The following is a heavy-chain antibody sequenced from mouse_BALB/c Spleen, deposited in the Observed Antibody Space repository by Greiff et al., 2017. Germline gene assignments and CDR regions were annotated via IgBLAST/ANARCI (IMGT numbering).Heavy chain of an antibody. CDR1: GYTFTSYW. J-gene: IGHJ2*02. V-gene: IGHV1-7*01. CDR2: INPSTGYT. D-gene: IGHD2-4*01. CDR3: ARAAGLRQGFDY. Sequence: VLLQQSGAELAKPGASVKMSCKASGYTFTSYWMHWVKQRPGQGLEWIGYINPSTGYTEYNQKFKDKATLTADKSSSTAYMQLSSLTSEDSAVYYCARAAGLRQGFDYWGQGTSVTVSS.